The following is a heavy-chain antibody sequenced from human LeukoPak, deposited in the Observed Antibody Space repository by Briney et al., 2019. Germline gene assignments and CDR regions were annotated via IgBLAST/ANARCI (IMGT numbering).Heavy chain of an antibody. J-gene: IGHJ3*02. Sequence: SETLSLTCTVSGGSVSSGSYYWSWIRQPPGKGLEWIGYIYYSGSTNYNPSLKSRVTVSVDTSKNQFSLKLSSVTAADTAVYYCARYCSGDLYYLENAFDIWGQGTMVTVSS. CDR2: IYYSGST. CDR3: ARYCSGDLYYLENAFDI. V-gene: IGHV4-61*01. D-gene: IGHD2-15*01. CDR1: GGSVSSGSYY.